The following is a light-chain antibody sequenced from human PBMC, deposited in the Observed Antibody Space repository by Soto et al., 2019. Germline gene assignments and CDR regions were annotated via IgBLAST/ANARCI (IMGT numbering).Light chain of an antibody. V-gene: IGKV1-17*01. Sequence: DIQITQSPSSLSASVGDRVTITCRASQGIRSYLGCYQQKPGKAPKRLIYAASGLQSGVPSRFSGSGSGTEFTLTISSLQPEDFATYYCLQHNSLPYTFGQGTRLEIK. CDR1: QGIRSY. J-gene: IGKJ2*01. CDR2: AAS. CDR3: LQHNSLPYT.